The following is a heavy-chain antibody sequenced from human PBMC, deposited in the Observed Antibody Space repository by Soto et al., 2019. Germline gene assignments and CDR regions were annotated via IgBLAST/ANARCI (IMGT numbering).Heavy chain of an antibody. J-gene: IGHJ4*02. CDR2: IYYSGST. V-gene: IGHV4-59*01. Sequence: SETLSLTCTVSGGSISSYYWSWIRQPPGKGLEWIGYIYYSGSTNYNPSLKSRVTISVDTSKNQFSLKLSSVTAADTAVYYCARSTIFGVVINDWGQGTLVTVSS. D-gene: IGHD3-3*01. CDR1: GGSISSYY. CDR3: ARSTIFGVVIND.